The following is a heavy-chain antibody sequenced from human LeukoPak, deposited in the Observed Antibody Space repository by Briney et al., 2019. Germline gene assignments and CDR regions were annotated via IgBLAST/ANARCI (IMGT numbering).Heavy chain of an antibody. J-gene: IGHJ4*02. CDR3: ARDLQATGFYGDYGGVDY. CDR1: GFTFSSYS. V-gene: IGHV3-21*01. D-gene: IGHD4-17*01. Sequence: PGGSLRLSCAASGFTFSSYSMNWVRQAPGKGLEWVSSIGSTSSYIYYGDAVKGRFTISRDNAKNSLYLHMNSLRAEDTAVYYCARDLQATGFYGDYGGVDYWGQGTLVTVSS. CDR2: IGSTSSYI.